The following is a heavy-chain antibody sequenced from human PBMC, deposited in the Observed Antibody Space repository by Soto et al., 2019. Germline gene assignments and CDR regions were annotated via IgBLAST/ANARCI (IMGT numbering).Heavy chain of an antibody. CDR2: ISTDKGNT. D-gene: IGHD2-21*02. V-gene: IGHV1-18*01. CDR1: GYSFTTYG. Sequence: ASVKVSCKASGYSFTTYGMTWVRQAPGQGLEWMGWISTDKGNTRYAQNFQSRATLTTDTSTSTAYMELRSLRSDDTAVYYCARDRDWNLDYWGQGTLVTVSS. CDR3: ARDRDWNLDY. J-gene: IGHJ4*02.